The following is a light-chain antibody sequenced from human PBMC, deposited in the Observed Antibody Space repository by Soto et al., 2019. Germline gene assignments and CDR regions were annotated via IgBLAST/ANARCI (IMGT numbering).Light chain of an antibody. V-gene: IGKV1-39*01. CDR3: QQSYSTPWT. J-gene: IGKJ1*01. CDR1: QGVRND. Sequence: IPMTQSPSSLSASLLDRDDIXCRTSQGVRNDLGWYQQKPGKAPKLLIYAASALESGVPSRFSGSGSGTDFTLTISSLQPGDFATYYCQQSYSTPWTFGQGTKVDNK. CDR2: AAS.